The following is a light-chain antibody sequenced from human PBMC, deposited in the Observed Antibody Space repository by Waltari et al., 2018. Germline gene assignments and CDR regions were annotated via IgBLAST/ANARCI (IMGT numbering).Light chain of an antibody. CDR1: SSNIENNA. V-gene: IGLV1-36*01. CDR2: YDD. J-gene: IGLJ3*02. CDR3: AAWDASLNGPV. Sequence: QSVLTQPPSVSEAPRQRVTISCSGSSSNIENNAVNWYQQLPGKAPKLLIYYDDLLPSGVSDRFSGSKSGTSASLAISGLQSEDEADYYCAAWDASLNGPVFGGGTKLTVL.